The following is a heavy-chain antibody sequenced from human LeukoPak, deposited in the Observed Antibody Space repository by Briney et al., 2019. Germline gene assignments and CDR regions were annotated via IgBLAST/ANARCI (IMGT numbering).Heavy chain of an antibody. CDR1: GFTVSSNY. CDR2: IYSGGST. J-gene: IGHJ6*03. CDR3: ARDQRTTTVAGLYYYYMDV. V-gene: IGHV3-53*01. Sequence: GGSLRLSCAASGFTVSSNYMSWVRQAPGKGLEWVSVIYSGGSTYYADSVKGRFTISRDNSKNTLYLQMNSLRAEDTAVYYCARDQRTTTVAGLYYYYMDVWGKGTTATISS. D-gene: IGHD4-23*01.